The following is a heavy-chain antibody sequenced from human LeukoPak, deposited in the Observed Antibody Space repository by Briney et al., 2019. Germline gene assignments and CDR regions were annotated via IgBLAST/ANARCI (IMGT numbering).Heavy chain of an antibody. V-gene: IGHV4-34*01. J-gene: IGHJ4*02. Sequence: PSETLSLTCAVYGGSFSGYYWSWIRQPPGKGLEWIGEINHSGSTNYNPSLKSRVTISVDTSKNQFSLKLSSVTAADTAVYYCARGDYYDSSTVTSFDYWGQGTLVTVSS. CDR3: ARGDYYDSSTVTSFDY. D-gene: IGHD3-22*01. CDR2: INHSGST. CDR1: GGSFSGYY.